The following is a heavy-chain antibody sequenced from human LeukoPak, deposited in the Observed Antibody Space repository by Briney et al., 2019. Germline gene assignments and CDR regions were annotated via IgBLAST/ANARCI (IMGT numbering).Heavy chain of an antibody. Sequence: GRSLRLSCAASGFTFSSYGMHWVRQAPGKGLEWVAVIWYDGSNKYYADSVKGRFTISRDNSKNTLYLQMNSLRAEDTAVYYCARDRRNTGSFFDYWGQGILVTVSS. J-gene: IGHJ4*02. D-gene: IGHD1-26*01. CDR3: ARDRRNTGSFFDY. CDR1: GFTFSSYG. CDR2: IWYDGSNK. V-gene: IGHV3-33*01.